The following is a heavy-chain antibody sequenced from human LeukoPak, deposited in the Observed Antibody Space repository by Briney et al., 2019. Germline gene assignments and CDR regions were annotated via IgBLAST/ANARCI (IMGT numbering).Heavy chain of an antibody. J-gene: IGHJ4*02. CDR2: IMKDGSTK. D-gene: IGHD3-9*01. CDR1: GFTFSGYW. V-gene: IGHV3-7*01. Sequence: GGSLRLSCVASGFTFSGYWMSWVRQVPGKGLEWVANIMKDGSTKKYVDSVKGRFTISRDNAKNSLYLQMNSLRAEDTAVYYCARDLFYFDWRGYFDYWGQGTLVTVSS. CDR3: ARDLFYFDWRGYFDY.